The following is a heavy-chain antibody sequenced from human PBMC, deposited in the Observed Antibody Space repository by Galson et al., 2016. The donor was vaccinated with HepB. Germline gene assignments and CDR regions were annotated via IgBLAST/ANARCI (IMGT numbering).Heavy chain of an antibody. J-gene: IGHJ6*03. D-gene: IGHD2-21*01. CDR1: GRSPSDGTYS. CDR2: IYNSGSGST. CDR3: ATFPFGDYYMDL. Sequence: SETLSLTCDVPGRSPSDGTYSWGWIRQPPGKGLEWIGSIYNSGSGSTYYNPSLKSRVTMSIDTSTKQFSLKVNSVTAADTAVYYCATFPFGDYYMDLWGIGTTVIVSS. V-gene: IGHV4-39*01.